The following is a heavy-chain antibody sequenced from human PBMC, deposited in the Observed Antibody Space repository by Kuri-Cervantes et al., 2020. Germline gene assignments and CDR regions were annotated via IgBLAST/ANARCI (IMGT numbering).Heavy chain of an antibody. J-gene: IGHJ4*02. D-gene: IGHD3-16*01. CDR1: GYTLSDHC. CDR3: EREVRVGGKYFDY. CDR2: INPNSGHT. V-gene: IGHV1-2*06. Sequence: ASVKVSCKGSGYTLSDHCIHWVRQAPGQGLEWMGRINPNSGHTDSAQKFQGRATMTRDTSINTAYMELSSLRSDDTAVYYCEREVRVGGKYFDYWGQGALVTVSS.